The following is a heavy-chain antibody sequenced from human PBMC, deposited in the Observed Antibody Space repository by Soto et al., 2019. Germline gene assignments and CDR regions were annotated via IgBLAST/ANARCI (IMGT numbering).Heavy chain of an antibody. CDR3: AHIDFLRFPSPPFDY. V-gene: IGHV2-5*01. D-gene: IGHD3-10*01. Sequence: SGPTLVNPTQTLTLTCTFSGFSLSTSGVGVGWIRQPPGKALEWLALIYWNDDKRYSPSLKSRLTITKDTSKNQVVLTMTNMDPVDTATFSCAHIDFLRFPSPPFDYGGQGPLVTVPS. J-gene: IGHJ4*02. CDR1: GFSLSTSGVG. CDR2: IYWNDDK.